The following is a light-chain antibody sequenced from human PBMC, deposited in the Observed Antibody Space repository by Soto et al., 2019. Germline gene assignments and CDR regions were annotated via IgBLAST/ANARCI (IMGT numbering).Light chain of an antibody. CDR3: QQYTGPPTT. J-gene: IGKJ5*01. Sequence: EIVLTQSPATLSLSPGERATLSCRASQTVSSNYLAWCQQGPGQAPRLLIYGASTRAAGIPDRFSGSGSGTDFTLTITRLEPEDSAVYFCQQYTGPPTTFGQGTRLEI. CDR1: QTVSSNY. V-gene: IGKV3-20*01. CDR2: GAS.